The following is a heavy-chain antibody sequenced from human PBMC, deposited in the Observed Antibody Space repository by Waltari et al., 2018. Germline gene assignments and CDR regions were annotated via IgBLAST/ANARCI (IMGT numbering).Heavy chain of an antibody. D-gene: IGHD1-26*01. J-gene: IGHJ3*02. Sequence: EVQLVESGGGLVQPGGSLRVSCAASGFTFSIYEMNWVRQAPGKGLDWVSYISSSGSTIYYADSVKGRFTISRDNAKNSLYLQMNSLRAEDTAVYYCARGSYYYDAFDIWGQGTMVTVSS. CDR3: ARGSYYYDAFDI. CDR2: ISSSGSTI. CDR1: GFTFSIYE. V-gene: IGHV3-48*03.